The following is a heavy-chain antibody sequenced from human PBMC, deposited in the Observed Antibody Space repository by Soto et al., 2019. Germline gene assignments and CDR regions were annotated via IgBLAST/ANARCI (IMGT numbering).Heavy chain of an antibody. CDR3: ARVLYATWSSFDY. CDR2: ITSGGTT. V-gene: IGHV3-48*03. J-gene: IGHJ4*02. D-gene: IGHD1-26*01. CDR1: GFTFSSYE. Sequence: GGSLRLSCTASGFTFSSYEMTWVRQAPGKGLKWISYITSGGTTYYADSAKGRFTISRDNAKNSLYLHLNSLTAEDTAIYYCARVLYATWSSFDYWGQGTLVTVSS.